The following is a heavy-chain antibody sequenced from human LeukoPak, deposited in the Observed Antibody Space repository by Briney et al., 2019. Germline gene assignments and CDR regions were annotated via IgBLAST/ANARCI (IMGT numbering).Heavy chain of an antibody. Sequence: ASVKVSCKASGYTFTSYYMHWVRQAPGQGLEWMGWINTNTGNPAYAQGFTGRFVFSLDTSVSTAYLQISSLKAEDTAVYYCARDGTIFGPGPFDPWGQGTLVTVSS. D-gene: IGHD3-3*01. CDR1: GYTFTSYY. J-gene: IGHJ5*02. CDR2: INTNTGNP. CDR3: ARDGTIFGPGPFDP. V-gene: IGHV7-4-1*02.